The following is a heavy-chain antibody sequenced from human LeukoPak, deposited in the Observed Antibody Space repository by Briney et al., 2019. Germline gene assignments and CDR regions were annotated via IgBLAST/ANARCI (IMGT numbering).Heavy chain of an antibody. CDR3: ARDRDSGSPAGGY. J-gene: IGHJ4*02. V-gene: IGHV1-18*01. CDR2: ISAYNGNT. Sequence: ASVNVSCKASGYIFTSYGISWVRQAPGQGLEWMGWISAYNGNTKYVQKLQGRVTMTTDTSTSTAYMELRSLRSDDTAVYYCARDRDSGSPAGGYWGQGTLVTVSS. D-gene: IGHD1-26*01. CDR1: GYIFTSYG.